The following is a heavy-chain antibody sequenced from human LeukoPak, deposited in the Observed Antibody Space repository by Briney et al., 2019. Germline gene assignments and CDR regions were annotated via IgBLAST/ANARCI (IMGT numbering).Heavy chain of an antibody. J-gene: IGHJ4*02. D-gene: IGHD3-22*01. Sequence: KASETLSLTCTVSGASISSSSYYWGWIRQPPGKGLEWIVSTYYSGSTYYNPSVKSRVTISVDTSKTQFSLKLSSVTAADTAVYYCARLPVIRCEHFHYWGQGTLVTVSS. V-gene: IGHV4-39*01. CDR3: ARLPVIRCEHFHY. CDR2: TYYSGST. CDR1: GASISSSSYY.